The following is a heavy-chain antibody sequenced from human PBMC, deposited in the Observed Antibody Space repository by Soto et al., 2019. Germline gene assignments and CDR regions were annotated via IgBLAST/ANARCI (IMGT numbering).Heavy chain of an antibody. CDR2: INHSGST. J-gene: IGHJ4*02. CDR1: GGSFSGYY. Sequence: QVQLQQWGAGLLKPSETLSLTCAVYGGSFSGYYWSWIRQPPGKGLEWIGEINHSGSTNYNPSLKCRVTVSVDPSKNQFSLMLSSVTAADTAVYYCARARTEKGGWPGTQQYYWGQGTLVTVSS. CDR3: ARARTEKGGWPGTQQYY. D-gene: IGHD1-1*01. V-gene: IGHV4-34*01.